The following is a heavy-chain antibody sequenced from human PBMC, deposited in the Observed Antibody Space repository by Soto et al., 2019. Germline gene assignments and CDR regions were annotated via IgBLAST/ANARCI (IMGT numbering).Heavy chain of an antibody. V-gene: IGHV4-34*01. D-gene: IGHD2-8*01. J-gene: IGHJ6*02. CDR2: INHSGST. CDR3: ARVNLGYCTNGVCYKVYYYGMDV. Sequence: SETQSLTCAVYGGSFIGYYLSWIRKTPGKGLEWIGEINHSGSTNYNPSLKSRVTISVDTSKNQFSLKLSSVTAADTAVYYCARVNLGYCTNGVCYKVYYYGMDVWGQGTTVTVSS. CDR1: GGSFIGYY.